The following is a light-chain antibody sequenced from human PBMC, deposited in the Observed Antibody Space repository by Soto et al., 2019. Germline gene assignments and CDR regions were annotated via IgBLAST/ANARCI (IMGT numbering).Light chain of an antibody. CDR2: DAS. CDR3: QQYNSYSWT. V-gene: IGKV1-5*01. CDR1: QSISSW. J-gene: IGKJ1*01. Sequence: DIQMTQSPSTLSASVGDRVTITGRASQSISSWLAWYQQKPGKAPKLLIYDASSLESGVPSRFSGSGSGTEFTLTISSLQPDDFATYYCQQYNSYSWTVGQGNKVDIK.